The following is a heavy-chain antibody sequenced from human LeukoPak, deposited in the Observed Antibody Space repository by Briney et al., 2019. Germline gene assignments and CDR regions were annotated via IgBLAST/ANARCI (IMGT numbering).Heavy chain of an antibody. CDR3: AKSMTLQWRGFFDL. D-gene: IGHD6-19*01. CDR2: ISDSGANT. J-gene: IGHJ2*01. V-gene: IGHV3-23*01. Sequence: QAGGSLRLSCAASGFTFSTYAMSWVRQAPGKGLEWVSTISDSGANTYYADSVRGRFTISRDNSKNTLYLQKNSLRADDRAIYYCAKSMTLQWRGFFDLWGRGTHVTVSS. CDR1: GFTFSTYA.